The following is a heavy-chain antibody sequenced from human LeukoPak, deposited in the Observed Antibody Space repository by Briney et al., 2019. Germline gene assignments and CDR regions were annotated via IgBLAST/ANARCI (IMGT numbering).Heavy chain of an antibody. CDR3: AKDVVAIFTGAFFDS. Sequence: PGRSLRLSCTASGFNFYDKTMHWVRQSPGKGLEWVSGISWNSEKRDYADSVKGRFTISRDNAKNSLYLQMSSLRTEDTALYYCAKDVVAIFTGAFFDSWGQGTQVTVSS. D-gene: IGHD2-21*01. J-gene: IGHJ4*02. CDR2: ISWNSEKR. V-gene: IGHV3-9*01. CDR1: GFNFYDKT.